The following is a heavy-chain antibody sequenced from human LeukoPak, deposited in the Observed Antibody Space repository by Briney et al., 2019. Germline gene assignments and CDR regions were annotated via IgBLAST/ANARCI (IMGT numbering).Heavy chain of an antibody. CDR3: ARHLPYYYDSSGNQRDAFDI. D-gene: IGHD3-22*01. J-gene: IGHJ3*02. Sequence: SETLSLTCTVSGGSISSYYWSWIRQPPGKGLEWIGYIYYSGSNNYNPSLKSRVTISVDTSKNQFSLKLSSVTAADTAVYYCARHLPYYYDSSGNQRDAFDIWGQGTMVTVSS. CDR2: IYYSGSN. V-gene: IGHV4-59*08. CDR1: GGSISSYY.